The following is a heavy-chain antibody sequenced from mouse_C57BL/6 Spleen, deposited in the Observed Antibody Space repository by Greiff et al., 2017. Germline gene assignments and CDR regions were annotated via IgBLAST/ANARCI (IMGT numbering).Heavy chain of an antibody. CDR3: ARSGLAGNYFDT. D-gene: IGHD4-1*01. Sequence: VKLVESGPELVRPGASVKLSCKASGYTFTDYYINWVKQRPGQGLEWIARIYPGRGNTYYNEKFKGKATLTAEKSSSTAYMQLSSLTSEDSAVYFCARSGLAGNYFDTWGQGDTHTVSS. CDR2: IYPGRGNT. J-gene: IGHJ2*01. CDR1: GYTFTDYY. V-gene: IGHV1-76*01.